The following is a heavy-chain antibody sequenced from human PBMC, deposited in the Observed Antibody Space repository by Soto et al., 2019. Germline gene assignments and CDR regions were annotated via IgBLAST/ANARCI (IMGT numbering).Heavy chain of an antibody. Sequence: PGGSVRLSCAASGFTFSSYAMHWVRQAPGKGLEWVALISYDGSNKYFGDSAKGRFTISRDNSKNTLYLQMNSLRAEDTAVYYCARDRASSFIGATATLFDYWGQGTLVTVSS. CDR3: ARDRASSFIGATATLFDY. D-gene: IGHD2-15*01. CDR1: GFTFSSYA. V-gene: IGHV3-30-3*01. J-gene: IGHJ4*02. CDR2: ISYDGSNK.